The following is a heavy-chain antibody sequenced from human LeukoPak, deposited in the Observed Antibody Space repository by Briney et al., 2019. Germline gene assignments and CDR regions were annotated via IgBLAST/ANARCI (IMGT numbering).Heavy chain of an antibody. CDR1: GFTFSSYW. D-gene: IGHD3-16*01. Sequence: PGGSLRLSCVVSGFTFSSYWMSWVRQAPGQGLEWVANMKQDGSEKYYVDPVKGRFTIPRDNAKNSLYLQMSNLRAEDTAVYFCARGGGLDVWGQGATVTVSS. J-gene: IGHJ6*02. V-gene: IGHV3-7*03. CDR3: ARGGGLDV. CDR2: MKQDGSEK.